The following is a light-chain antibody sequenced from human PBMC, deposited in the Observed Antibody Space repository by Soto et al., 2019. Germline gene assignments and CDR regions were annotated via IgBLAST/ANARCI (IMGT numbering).Light chain of an antibody. CDR2: TAS. Sequence: DIQMTQSPSTLSASVGDRVTITCRASQYISSWLAWYQQKPGKAPKLLIYTASSLESGVPSRFSGSGSGTAFTLTISSLQPDDFATYYCQQYNTYSTFGQGTKVEIK. J-gene: IGKJ1*01. CDR1: QYISSW. V-gene: IGKV1-5*03. CDR3: QQYNTYST.